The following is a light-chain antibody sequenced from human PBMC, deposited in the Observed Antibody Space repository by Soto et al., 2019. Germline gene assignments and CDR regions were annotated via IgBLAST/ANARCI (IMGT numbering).Light chain of an antibody. CDR3: QHYDGWPWA. V-gene: IGKV3-15*01. J-gene: IGKJ1*01. Sequence: DIVMTQSPASLSVSPGQRVTLFCRASESVSSNIAWYWQQPGQTPRLLIFDASSRATGVPARFSASGSGTEFTLTISSLQSEDFALYYCQHYDGWPWAFGQGTKVEVK. CDR2: DAS. CDR1: ESVSSN.